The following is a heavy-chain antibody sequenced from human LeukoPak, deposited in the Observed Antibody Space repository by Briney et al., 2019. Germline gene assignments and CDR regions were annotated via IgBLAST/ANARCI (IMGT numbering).Heavy chain of an antibody. J-gene: IGHJ4*02. CDR2: ISYDGSNK. D-gene: IGHD3-9*01. CDR3: AKGSVYDILTGYYTHFDY. CDR1: GFTFSSYG. V-gene: IGHV3-30*18. Sequence: PGRSLRLSCAASGFTFSSYGMHWVRQAPGKELEWVAVISYDGSNKYYADSVKGRFTISRDNSKNTLYLQMNSLRAEDTAVYYCAKGSVYDILTGYYTHFDYWGQGTLVTVSS.